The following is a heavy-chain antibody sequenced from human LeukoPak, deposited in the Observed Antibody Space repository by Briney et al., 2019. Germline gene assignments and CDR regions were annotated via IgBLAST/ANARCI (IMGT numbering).Heavy chain of an antibody. V-gene: IGHV4-38-2*02. CDR2: INHSGST. CDR3: ARRLGRY. Sequence: SETLSLTCTVSGYSISSGYCWSWIRQPPGKGLEWIGEINHSGSTNYNPSLKSRVTISVDTSKNQFSLKLSSVTAADTAVYYCARRLGRYWGQGTLVTVSS. CDR1: GYSISSGYC. J-gene: IGHJ4*02. D-gene: IGHD1-1*01.